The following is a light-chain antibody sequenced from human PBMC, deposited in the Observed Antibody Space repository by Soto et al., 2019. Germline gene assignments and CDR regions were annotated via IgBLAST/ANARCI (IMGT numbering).Light chain of an antibody. CDR2: GNN. CDR1: SSNIGAGYD. Sequence: SVLTQAPPISGAPGQRVTISCTGSSSNIGAGYDVHWFQQFPGTAPRLLIHGNNNRPSGVPDRFSGSESGTSASLAIAGLQAGDEAIYYCQSFDSDLSAFVFGTGTKVTVL. J-gene: IGLJ1*01. CDR3: QSFDSDLSAFV. V-gene: IGLV1-40*01.